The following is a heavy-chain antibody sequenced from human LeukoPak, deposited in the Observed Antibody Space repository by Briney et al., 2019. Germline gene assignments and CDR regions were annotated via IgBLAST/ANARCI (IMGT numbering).Heavy chain of an antibody. V-gene: IGHV4-59*08. CDR1: GGSISSYY. CDR2: IYYSGST. J-gene: IGHJ4*02. D-gene: IGHD3-10*01. Sequence: SETLSLTCTVSGGSISSYYWSWIRQPPGKGLEWIGYIYYSGSTNYKSSLKSRVTISVDTSKNQFSLKLSSVTAADTAVYYCYVAVRYGSGSYSDYWGQGTLVTVSS. CDR3: YVAVRYGSGSYSDY.